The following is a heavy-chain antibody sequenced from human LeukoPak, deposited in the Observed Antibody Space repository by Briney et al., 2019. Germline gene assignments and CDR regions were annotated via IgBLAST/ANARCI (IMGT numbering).Heavy chain of an antibody. J-gene: IGHJ4*02. V-gene: IGHV3-21*01. CDR1: GFTFSSYS. CDR3: ARDLVDIVVVVAALDY. CDR2: ISSSSSGYI. Sequence: GGSLRLSCAASGFTFSSYSMNWVRQAPGKGLEWVSSISSSSSGYIYYADSVKGRFTISRDNAKNSLYLQMNSLRAEDTAVYYCARDLVDIVVVVAALDYWGQGTLVTVSS. D-gene: IGHD2-15*01.